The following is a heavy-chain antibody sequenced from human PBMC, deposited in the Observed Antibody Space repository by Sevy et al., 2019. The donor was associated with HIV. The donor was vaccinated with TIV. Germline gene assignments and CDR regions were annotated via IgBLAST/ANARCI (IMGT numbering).Heavy chain of an antibody. Sequence: ASVKVSCKASGGSLNNYGMNWVRQAAGQGLDWMGGIIPSVGIASYAQKIQGRAAITADESTSTIYLEVGRLRSDDTAVYFCASVRPCGGDCYFFDTWGQGTLVTVSS. V-gene: IGHV1-69*10. CDR1: GGSLNNYG. CDR3: ASVRPCGGDCYFFDT. D-gene: IGHD2-21*02. J-gene: IGHJ4*02. CDR2: IIPSVGIA.